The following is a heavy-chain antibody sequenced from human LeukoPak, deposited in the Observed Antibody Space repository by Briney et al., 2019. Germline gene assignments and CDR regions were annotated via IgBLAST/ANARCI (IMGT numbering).Heavy chain of an antibody. J-gene: IGHJ3*02. CDR1: GFTFKNAW. CDR3: ARGGLYYYDSSGYAFDI. Sequence: PGGSLRLSCAASGFTFKNAWMSWVRQAPGKGLEWVGRTRNKANSYTTEYAASVKGRFTISRDDSKNSLYLQMNSLKTEDTAVYYCARGGLYYYDSSGYAFDIWGQGTMVTVSS. CDR2: TRNKANSYTT. V-gene: IGHV3-72*01. D-gene: IGHD3-22*01.